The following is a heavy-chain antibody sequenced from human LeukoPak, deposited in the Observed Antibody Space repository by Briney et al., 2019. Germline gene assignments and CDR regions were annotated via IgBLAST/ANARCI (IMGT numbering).Heavy chain of an antibody. Sequence: PGGSLRLSCTASDFNSNTYTIDWVRQAPGKGLEWVSSISSRSRYIYYADALRDRFSTSRDNAKNSVYLQMDGLRVEDTAVYYCAKIDDYYKHFDSWGQGTLVTVSS. J-gene: IGHJ4*02. D-gene: IGHD2-21*02. CDR2: ISSRSRYI. CDR1: DFNSNTYT. CDR3: AKIDDYYKHFDS. V-gene: IGHV3-21*01.